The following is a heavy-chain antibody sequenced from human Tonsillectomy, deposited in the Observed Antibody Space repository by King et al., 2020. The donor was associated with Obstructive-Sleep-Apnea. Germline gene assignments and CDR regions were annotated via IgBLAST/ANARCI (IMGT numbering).Heavy chain of an antibody. Sequence: VQLQESGPGLVKPSETLSLTCTVSGYSISSGHYWGWVRQPPGKGLEWIGTIYHSGSTYYNPSLKSRVTISVDTSKNQFSLKLSSVTAAAPAVFHCARGRAQTGTAGHLFDHWGQGTLVTVSS. CDR1: GYSISSGHY. D-gene: IGHD1-7*01. J-gene: IGHJ4*02. CDR2: IYHSGST. V-gene: IGHV4-38-2*02. CDR3: ARGRAQTGTAGHLFDH.